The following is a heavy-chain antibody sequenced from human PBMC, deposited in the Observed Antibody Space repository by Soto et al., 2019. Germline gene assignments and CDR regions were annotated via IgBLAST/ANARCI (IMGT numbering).Heavy chain of an antibody. CDR2: IYNSVNT. J-gene: IGHJ4*02. D-gene: IGHD3-10*01. Sequence: QVQLQESGPGLVEPSQTLSLTCTVSGDSISNGYYTWSWIRQPPGKDLEWIGHIYNSVNTYSNPSLKSRVTISADTSKNQFSLKLSSVTAADTAVYYCARGPSGDKVYYWGQGTLVTVSS. CDR3: ARGPSGDKVYY. V-gene: IGHV4-30-4*01. CDR1: GDSISNGYYT.